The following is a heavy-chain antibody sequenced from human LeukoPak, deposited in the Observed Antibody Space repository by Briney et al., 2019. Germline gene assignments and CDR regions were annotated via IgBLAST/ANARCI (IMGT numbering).Heavy chain of an antibody. Sequence: GASVKVSCKASVYTFTSYAMHWVRQAPGQRLEWMGWIYAGNGNTKYSQEFQGRVTITRDTSANTAYMELSSLRSEDMAVYYCARSVLRYFDWLSPLDYWGQGTLVTVSS. D-gene: IGHD3-9*01. CDR3: ARSVLRYFDWLSPLDY. J-gene: IGHJ4*02. CDR2: IYAGNGNT. V-gene: IGHV1-3*03. CDR1: VYTFTSYA.